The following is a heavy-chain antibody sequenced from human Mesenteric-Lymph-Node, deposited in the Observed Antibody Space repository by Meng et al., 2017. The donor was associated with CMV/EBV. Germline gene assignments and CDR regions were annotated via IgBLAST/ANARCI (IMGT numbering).Heavy chain of an antibody. D-gene: IGHD1-14*01. CDR2: FYYSGST. Sequence: LSLPCSVSGGSIDTYYWTWVRQPPGKGLEWIGDFYYSGSTNYNPSLKSRVTISVDTSKNQFSLKLTSVTAADTAVYYCATVISGALGYWGQGTLVTVSS. V-gene: IGHV4-59*01. J-gene: IGHJ4*02. CDR3: ATVISGALGY. CDR1: GGSIDTYY.